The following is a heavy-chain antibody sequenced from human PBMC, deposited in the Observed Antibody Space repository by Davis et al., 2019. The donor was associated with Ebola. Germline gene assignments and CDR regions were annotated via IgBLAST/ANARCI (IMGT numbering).Heavy chain of an antibody. V-gene: IGHV4-30-4*01. CDR2: IYYSGST. CDR3: ARAQTIFGVVPPHNWFDP. D-gene: IGHD3-3*01. CDR1: GASISSGEYH. Sequence: MPSETLSLTCTVSGASISSGEYHWSWIRQPPGKGLEWIGYIYYSGSTYHNPSLKSRITISVDTSKNQFSLKLRSVTAADSAVYFCARAQTIFGVVPPHNWFDPWGQGTQVTVSS. J-gene: IGHJ5*02.